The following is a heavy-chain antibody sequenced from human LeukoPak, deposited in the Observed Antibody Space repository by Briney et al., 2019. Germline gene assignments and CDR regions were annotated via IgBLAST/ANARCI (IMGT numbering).Heavy chain of an antibody. CDR1: GDSISSTYYY. CDR3: ARGYYDFHSGYSSFYFDF. V-gene: IGHV4-39*07. J-gene: IGHJ4*02. Sequence: SETLSLTCTVSGDSISSTYYYWGWIRQPPGKGLEWVGSVYYSGSTYYSPSLSSRVTISGDTSKTQFSLKLSSVTAADTAMYYCARGYYDFHSGYSSFYFDFWGPGTQVTVSS. CDR2: VYYSGST. D-gene: IGHD3-3*01.